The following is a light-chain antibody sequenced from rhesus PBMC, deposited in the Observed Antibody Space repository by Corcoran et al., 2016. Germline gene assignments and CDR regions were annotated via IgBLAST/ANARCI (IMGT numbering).Light chain of an antibody. CDR3: QVWDMRSDHYI. J-gene: IGLJ1*01. CDR1: NIGTEV. V-gene: IGLV3-44*01. CDR2: RDT. Sequence: SYDLTQPRSVSVSPGQTARITCGADNIGTEVVNWYQQKPTQAPLLVICRDTERPSGIPERFSGSKSGNTATLTISGVEAGDEADYFCQVWDMRSDHYIFGDGTRLTVL.